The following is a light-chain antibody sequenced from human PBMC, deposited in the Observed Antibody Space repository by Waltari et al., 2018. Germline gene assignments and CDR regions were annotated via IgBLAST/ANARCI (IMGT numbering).Light chain of an antibody. CDR1: SSNIRSNT. J-gene: IGLJ3*02. Sequence: QSVLTQPPSASGTPGQRVTISCSGSSSNIRSNTVNWYQQLPGTAPKLLIYSNNQRPSGVPDRFSGSKSGTSASLAISGLQSEYEADYYCAAWDDSLNGRVFGGGTKLTVL. CDR3: AAWDDSLNGRV. CDR2: SNN. V-gene: IGLV1-44*01.